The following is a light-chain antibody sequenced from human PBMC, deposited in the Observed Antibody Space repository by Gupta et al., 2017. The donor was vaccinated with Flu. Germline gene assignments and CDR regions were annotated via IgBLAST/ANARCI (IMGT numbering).Light chain of an antibody. CDR2: DAS. CDR1: QSVSSY. V-gene: IGKV3-11*01. J-gene: IGKJ5*01. Sequence: EIVLTQSPATLSLSPGERATLSCRASQSVSSYLAWYQQKPGQAPRLLIYDASNRATGITARFSGSGSGTDFNLTISSREPEDFAVYYCQQRSNWHPVITFGQGTRLEIK. CDR3: QQRSNWHPVIT.